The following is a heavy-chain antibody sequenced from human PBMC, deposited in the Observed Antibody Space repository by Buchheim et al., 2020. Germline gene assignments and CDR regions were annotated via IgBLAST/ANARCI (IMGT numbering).Heavy chain of an antibody. J-gene: IGHJ5*02. D-gene: IGHD5-18*01. CDR2: IDPSESYT. CDR1: GYSFTSYW. V-gene: IGHV5-10-1*01. Sequence: EVQLVQSGAEVKKPGESLRISCKGSGYSFTSYWISWVRKMPGKGLEWLGRIDPSESYTNYSPSFQGDVTISADKSIRTASLQWSGLNASDTAMYYCARLAPDTAMVGREYWFDPWGQGTL. CDR3: ARLAPDTAMVGREYWFDP.